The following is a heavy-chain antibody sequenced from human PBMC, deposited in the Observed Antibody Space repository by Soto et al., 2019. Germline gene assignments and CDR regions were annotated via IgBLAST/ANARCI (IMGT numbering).Heavy chain of an antibody. CDR3: ARQITICGVVRSSQAFDI. Sequence: LGESLKISCKGSGDSFTSYWIGWVRQMPGKGLEWMGIIYPGDSDTRYSPSFQGQVTISADKSISTAYLQWSSLKASDTAMYYCARQITICGVVRSSQAFDIWGQGTMVTVSS. J-gene: IGHJ3*02. D-gene: IGHD3-3*01. CDR2: IYPGDSDT. V-gene: IGHV5-51*01. CDR1: GDSFTSYW.